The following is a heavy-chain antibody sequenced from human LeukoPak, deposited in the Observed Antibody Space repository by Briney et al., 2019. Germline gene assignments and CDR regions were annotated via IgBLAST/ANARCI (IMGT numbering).Heavy chain of an antibody. Sequence: ASVKVSCKASGYTFTGYYMHWVRQAPGQGLEWMGWINPNSGGPNYAQKFQGRVTMTRDTSISTAYMELSRLRSDDTAVYYCARVRRYCSSTSCPRDFQHWGQGTLVTVSS. D-gene: IGHD2-2*01. J-gene: IGHJ1*01. CDR3: ARVRRYCSSTSCPRDFQH. CDR1: GYTFTGYY. CDR2: INPNSGGP. V-gene: IGHV1-2*02.